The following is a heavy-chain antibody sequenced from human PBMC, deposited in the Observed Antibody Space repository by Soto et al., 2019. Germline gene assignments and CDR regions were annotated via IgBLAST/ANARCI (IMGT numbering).Heavy chain of an antibody. J-gene: IGHJ4*02. CDR3: ARDRWLRYSGYDWDFDY. Sequence: PGGSLRLSCAASGFPFSSYEMNWVRQAPGKGLEWVAYISSGGGNIYYAESVKGRFTISRDNAKNSVDLQMNSLRAEDTAVYYCARDRWLRYSGYDWDFDYWGQGTLVTVSS. D-gene: IGHD5-12*01. CDR1: GFPFSSYE. V-gene: IGHV3-48*03. CDR2: ISSGGGNI.